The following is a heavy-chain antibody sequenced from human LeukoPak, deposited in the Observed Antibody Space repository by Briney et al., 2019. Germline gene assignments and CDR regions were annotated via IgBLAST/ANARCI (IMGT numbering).Heavy chain of an antibody. D-gene: IGHD1-26*01. CDR2: IYTSGGT. CDR1: GASISSYY. Sequence: SETLSLTCSVSGASISSYYWNWIRQPPGKGLEWIGNIYTSGGTNYNPSPKSRVTISLDTSKDQFSLKLTSVTTADTAFYYCAKDWELGSWGQGTLVTVSS. CDR3: AKDWELGS. J-gene: IGHJ5*02. V-gene: IGHV4-59*01.